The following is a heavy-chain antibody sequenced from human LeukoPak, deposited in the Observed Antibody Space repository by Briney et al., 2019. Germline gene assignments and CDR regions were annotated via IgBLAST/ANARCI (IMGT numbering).Heavy chain of an antibody. CDR2: IYHSGST. D-gene: IGHD6-13*01. J-gene: IGHJ4*02. CDR3: ARHWYSSSWYLDY. CDR1: GYSISSGYY. Sequence: SETLSLTCAVSGYSISSGYYWGWIRQPPGKGLEWIGSIYHSGSTYYNPSHKSRVTISVDTSKNQFSLKLSSVTAADTAVYYCARHWYSSSWYLDYWGQGTLVTVSS. V-gene: IGHV4-38-2*01.